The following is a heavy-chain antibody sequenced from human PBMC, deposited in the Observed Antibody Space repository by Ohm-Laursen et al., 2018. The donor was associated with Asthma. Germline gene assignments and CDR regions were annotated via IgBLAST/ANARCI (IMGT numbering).Heavy chain of an antibody. V-gene: IGHV3-53*01. D-gene: IGHD2-15*01. CDR1: GITVSVNY. CDR2: IYNGGST. J-gene: IGHJ3*02. Sequence: SLRLSCSASGITVSVNYMSWVRQAPGKGLEWVPVIYNGGSTYHADSVRGRFTISRDNSKNTLYLQMNSLRVEDTALYYCARTRKSSGDDAFDIWGQGTMVTVSS. CDR3: ARTRKSSGDDAFDI.